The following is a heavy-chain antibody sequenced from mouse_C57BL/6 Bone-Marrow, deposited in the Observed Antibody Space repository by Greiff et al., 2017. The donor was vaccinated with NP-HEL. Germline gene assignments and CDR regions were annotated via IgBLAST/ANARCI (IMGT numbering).Heavy chain of an antibody. CDR2: IHPNSGST. CDR1: GYTFTSYW. J-gene: IGHJ1*03. Sequence: QVQLQQPGAELVKPGASVKLSCKASGYTFTSYWMHWVKQRPGQGLEWIGMIHPNSGSTNYNEKFKSKATLTVDKSSSTAYMQLSSLTSEDSAVYYCANYDYLYWYFEVWGTGTTVTVSS. V-gene: IGHV1-64*01. CDR3: ANYDYLYWYFEV. D-gene: IGHD2-4*01.